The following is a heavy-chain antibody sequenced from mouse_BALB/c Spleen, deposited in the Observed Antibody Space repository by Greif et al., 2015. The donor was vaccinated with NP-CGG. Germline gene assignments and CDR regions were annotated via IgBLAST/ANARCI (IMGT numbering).Heavy chain of an antibody. V-gene: IGHV5-6*01. Sequence: EVKLMESGGDLVKPGGSLKLSCAASGFTFSSYAMSWVRQTPDKRLEWVATISSGGSYTYYPGSVKGRFTISRDNAKNTLYLQMSSLKSEDTAMYYCARQDYYGSSRYFDYWGQGTTLTVSS. D-gene: IGHD1-1*01. CDR2: ISSGGSYT. CDR3: ARQDYYGSSRYFDY. J-gene: IGHJ2*01. CDR1: GFTFSSYA.